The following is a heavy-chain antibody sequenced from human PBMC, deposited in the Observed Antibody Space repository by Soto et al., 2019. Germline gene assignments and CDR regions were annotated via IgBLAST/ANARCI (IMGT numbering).Heavy chain of an antibody. J-gene: IGHJ4*02. CDR1: GFTFSSYS. CDR2: ISSSSSST. CDR3: AKEFSNWNGPTTSDFDY. V-gene: IGHV3-48*01. Sequence: PGGSLRLSCAASGFTFSSYSMNWVRQAPGKGLEWVSDISSSSSSTYYADSVKGRFTISRDNAKNTLYLQMNSLRAEDTAVYYCAKEFSNWNGPTTSDFDYWCPGTLVSVSS. D-gene: IGHD1-1*01.